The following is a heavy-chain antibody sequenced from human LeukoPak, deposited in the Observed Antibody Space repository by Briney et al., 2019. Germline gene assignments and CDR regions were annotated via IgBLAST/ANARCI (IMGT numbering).Heavy chain of an antibody. CDR1: GASISSYY. CDR3: VSREDAFDI. Sequence: ASETLSLTCTVSGASISSYYWSWIRQPPGKGLEWIGYIYYSGSTNYNPSLKSRVTISVDTSKNQFSLKLSSVTAADTAVYYCVSREDAFDIWGQGTMVTVSS. CDR2: IYYSGST. J-gene: IGHJ3*02. V-gene: IGHV4-59*12. D-gene: IGHD1-26*01.